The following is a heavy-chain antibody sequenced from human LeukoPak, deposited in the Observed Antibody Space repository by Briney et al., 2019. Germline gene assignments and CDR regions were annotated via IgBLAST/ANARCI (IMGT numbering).Heavy chain of an antibody. D-gene: IGHD6-19*01. Sequence: SGPALVKPTQTLTLTCTFSGFSLSTSGMCVSWIRQPPGKALEWLARIDWDDGKYYSTSLKTRLTISKDTSKNQVVLTMTNMDPVDTATYYCARIRVGSSGWYAFDIWGQGTMVTVSS. CDR2: IDWDDGK. J-gene: IGHJ3*02. V-gene: IGHV2-70*11. CDR1: GFSLSTSGMC. CDR3: ARIRVGSSGWYAFDI.